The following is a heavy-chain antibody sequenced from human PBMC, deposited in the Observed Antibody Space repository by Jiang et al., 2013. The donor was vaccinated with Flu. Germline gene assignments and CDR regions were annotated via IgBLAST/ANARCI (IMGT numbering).Heavy chain of an antibody. CDR3: ARYPYGDYRRGWDAFDI. D-gene: IGHD4-17*01. CDR2: IYYTGTA. CDR1: GDSVSSGKSY. V-gene: IGHV4-39*01. Sequence: GPGLVKPSETLSLTCTVSGDSVSSGKSYWGWIRQSPGKGLEWIGTIYYTGTAYYSPYLKSRVTLSIGTSKKQVSLKLNSVTAADTAVYYCARYPYGDYRRGWDAFDIWGQGTLVTVSS. J-gene: IGHJ3*02.